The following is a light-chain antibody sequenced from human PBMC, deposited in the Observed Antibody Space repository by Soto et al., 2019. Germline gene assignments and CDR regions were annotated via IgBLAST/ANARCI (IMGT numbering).Light chain of an antibody. Sequence: QSALTQPASVSGSPGQSITISCTGTSNDVGIYNYVSWYQQHPGKAPKLMIYEVTNRPSGVSDRFSGSKSDNTASLTISGLQADDEADYYCSSYAGSNKSVFGTGTKVTVL. CDR2: EVT. CDR3: SSYAGSNKSV. J-gene: IGLJ1*01. CDR1: SNDVGIYNY. V-gene: IGLV2-14*01.